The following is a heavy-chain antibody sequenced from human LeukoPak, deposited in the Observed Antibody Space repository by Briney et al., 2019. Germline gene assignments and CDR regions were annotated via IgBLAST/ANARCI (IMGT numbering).Heavy chain of an antibody. CDR1: GNSFGDYY. CDR2: IYTSGST. J-gene: IGHJ5*02. CDR3: TRDTGTTGEVKFDP. D-gene: IGHD4-17*01. V-gene: IGHV4-4*07. Sequence: SETLSLTCTVSGNSFGDYYWSWIRQPAGKGLEWIGRIYTSGSTTYNPSLKSRVTMSVDASKSQFSLNLMSVTAADTAVYYCTRDTGTTGEVKFDPWGQGTLVTVSS.